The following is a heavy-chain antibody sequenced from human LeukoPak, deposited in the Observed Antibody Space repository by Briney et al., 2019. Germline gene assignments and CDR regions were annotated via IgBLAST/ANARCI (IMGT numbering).Heavy chain of an antibody. V-gene: IGHV3-43D*03. Sequence: GGSLRLSCAASGFTFDDYAMHWVRQAPGKGLEWVSLISWDGGSTYYADSVKGRFTISRDNAKNSLYLQMNSLRAEDTAVYYCARDLRAEWDRPVFWGQGTMVTVSS. CDR2: ISWDGGST. D-gene: IGHD1-26*01. J-gene: IGHJ3*01. CDR1: GFTFDDYA. CDR3: ARDLRAEWDRPVF.